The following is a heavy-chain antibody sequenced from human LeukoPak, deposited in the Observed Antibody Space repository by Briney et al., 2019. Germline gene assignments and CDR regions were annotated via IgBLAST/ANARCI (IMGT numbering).Heavy chain of an antibody. CDR2: INHSGST. CDR3: ARENMVRGVIGY. V-gene: IGHV4-34*01. D-gene: IGHD3-10*01. CDR1: GGSFSGYY. Sequence: SETLSLTCAVSGGSFSGYYWSWIRQPPGKGLEWIGEINHSGSTNYNPSLKSRVTISVDTSKNQFSLKLSSVTAADTAVYYCARENMVRGVIGYWGQGTLVTVSS. J-gene: IGHJ4*02.